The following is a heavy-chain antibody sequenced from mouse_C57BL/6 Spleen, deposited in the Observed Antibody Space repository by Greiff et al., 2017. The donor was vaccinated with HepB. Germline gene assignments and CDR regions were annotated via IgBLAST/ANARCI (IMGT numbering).Heavy chain of an antibody. J-gene: IGHJ3*01. CDR1: GYTFTSYW. CDR3: ARPGSSYEWFGY. Sequence: QVQLLQSGAEFVKPGASVKLSCKASGYTFTSYWMHWVKQRPGRGLEWIGRIDHNSGGTKYNEKFKSKATLTVDKPSSTAYMQLSNLTSEDSAVYYWARPGSSYEWFGYWGQGTLVTVSA. V-gene: IGHV1-72*01. CDR2: IDHNSGGT. D-gene: IGHD1-1*01.